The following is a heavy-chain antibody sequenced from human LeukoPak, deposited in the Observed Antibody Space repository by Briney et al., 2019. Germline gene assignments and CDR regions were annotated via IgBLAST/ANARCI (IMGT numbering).Heavy chain of an antibody. CDR2: IIPIFGTA. Sequence: SVKVSCKASGGTFSSYDISWVRQAPGQGLEWMGGIIPIFGTANYAQKFQGRVTITADESTSTVYMELSSLRSEDTAVYYCASEYGPGVDYWGQGTLVTVSS. CDR1: GGTFSSYD. J-gene: IGHJ4*02. CDR3: ASEYGPGVDY. D-gene: IGHD4-17*01. V-gene: IGHV1-69*13.